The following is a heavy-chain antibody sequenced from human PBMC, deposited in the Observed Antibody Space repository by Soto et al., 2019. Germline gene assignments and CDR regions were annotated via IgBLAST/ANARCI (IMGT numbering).Heavy chain of an antibody. CDR3: ARDRGYSYGNNWFDP. V-gene: IGHV1-69*08. CDR2: IIPILGIA. Sequence: QVQLVQSGAEVKKPGSSVKVSCKASGGTFSSYTISWVRQAPGQGLEWMGRIIPILGIANYAQKFQGRVTITADKSTSTAYMELSSLRSEDTAVYYCARDRGYSYGNNWFDPWGQGTLVTVSS. J-gene: IGHJ5*02. CDR1: GGTFSSYT. D-gene: IGHD5-18*01.